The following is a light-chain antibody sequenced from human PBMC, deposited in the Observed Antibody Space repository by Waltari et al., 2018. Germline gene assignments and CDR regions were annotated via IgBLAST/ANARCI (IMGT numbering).Light chain of an antibody. CDR3: SSYTTTSTVL. CDR2: EVS. CDR1: SSDAGDDKY. J-gene: IGLJ2*01. V-gene: IGLV2-14*03. Sequence: QSALTQPASVSGSPGQSIIISCTGTSSDAGDDKYVSWYQQHPGKAPKLMIYEVSKRPSGVSDRFSGSKSGNTASLTISGPQADDEAAYYCSSYTTTSTVLFGGGTELTVL.